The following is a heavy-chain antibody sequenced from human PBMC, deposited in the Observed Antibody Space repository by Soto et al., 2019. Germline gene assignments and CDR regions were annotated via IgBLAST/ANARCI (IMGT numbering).Heavy chain of an antibody. D-gene: IGHD4-17*01. CDR1: GGAFGRYS. J-gene: IGHJ4*02. V-gene: IGHV1-69*13. CDR2: VIPAFNTS. CDR3: ARGDEMTAVTIFEY. Sequence: SVTVSCKASGGAFGRYSVSWVRQAPGQGLEWIGGVIPAFNTSNYSLKFQGRVAIFADLSTSTVFMELRSLRSEDTALYYCARGDEMTAVTIFEYWGQGTLVTVSS.